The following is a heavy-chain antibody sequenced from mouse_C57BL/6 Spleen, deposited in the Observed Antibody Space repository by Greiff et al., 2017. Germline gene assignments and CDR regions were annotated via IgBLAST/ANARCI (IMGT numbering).Heavy chain of an antibody. CDR1: GYTFTSYW. J-gene: IGHJ2*01. D-gene: IGHD1-1*01. V-gene: IGHV1-55*01. CDR3: ARQDTTVVARDYFDY. CDR2: IYPGSGST. Sequence: QVQLQQPGAELVKPGASVKMSCKASGYTFTSYWITWVKQRPGQGLEWIGDIYPGSGSTNYNEKFKSKATLTVDTSSSTAYMQLSSLTSEDSAVYYCARQDTTVVARDYFDYWGQGTTLTVSS.